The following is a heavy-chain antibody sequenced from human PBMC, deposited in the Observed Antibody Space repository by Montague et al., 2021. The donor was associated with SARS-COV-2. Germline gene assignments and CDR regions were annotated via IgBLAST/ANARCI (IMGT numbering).Heavy chain of an antibody. CDR3: ASELADYGDFDY. D-gene: IGHD4-17*01. CDR1: GFTFSSYA. V-gene: IGHV3-30-3*01. CDR2: ISYDGCNK. J-gene: IGHJ4*02. Sequence: SLRLSCAASGFTFSSYAMHWARQAPGKGLEWVAVISYDGCNKYYADSVKGRFTTSRDNSKNTLYLPMNSLRAEDTAVYYCASELADYGDFDYWGQGTLVTVSS.